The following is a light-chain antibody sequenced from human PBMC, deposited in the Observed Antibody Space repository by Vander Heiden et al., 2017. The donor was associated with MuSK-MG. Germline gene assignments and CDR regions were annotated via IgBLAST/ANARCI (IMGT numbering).Light chain of an antibody. V-gene: IGLV2-23*01. CDR3: CSYAGSSGLSYV. J-gene: IGLJ1*01. CDR1: SSDVGSHDF. Sequence: QSALTQPASVSGSPGQSITISCTGTSSDVGSHDFVSWYQQHPGRAPKGMIYYYTKRPSGVSNRFSGSKSGNTASLTISGLQAEDEADYYCCSYAGSSGLSYVFGTGTKVTVL. CDR2: YYT.